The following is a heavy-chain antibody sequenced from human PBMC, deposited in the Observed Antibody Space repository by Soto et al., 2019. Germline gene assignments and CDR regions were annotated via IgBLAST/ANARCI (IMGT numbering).Heavy chain of an antibody. CDR2: INNSGTT. CDR3: ARGKRGSGWSLGDYY. J-gene: IGHJ6*01. Sequence: SETLSLTCAVYGGSFSIYYWSWIWIRQPPGKGLEWIGEINNSGTTNYNPSLKSRATISVDTSKNQFSLNLRSVTAADTAVYYCARGKRGSGWSLGDYY. V-gene: IGHV4-34*01. D-gene: IGHD6-19*01. CDR1: GGSFSIYY.